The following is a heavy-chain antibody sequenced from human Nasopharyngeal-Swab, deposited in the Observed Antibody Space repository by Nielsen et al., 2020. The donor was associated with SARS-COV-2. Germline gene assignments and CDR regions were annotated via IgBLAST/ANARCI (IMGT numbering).Heavy chain of an antibody. V-gene: IGHV3-30-3*01. CDR3: ARDRRRPGVDSSGYYASIGY. CDR2: ISYDGSNK. CDR1: GFTFSSYA. D-gene: IGHD3-22*01. Sequence: GGSLRLFCAASGFTFSSYAMHWVRQAPGKGLEWVAVISYDGSNKYYADSVKGRFTISRDNSKNTLYLQMNSLRAEDTAVYYCARDRRRPGVDSSGYYASIGYWGQGTLVTVSS. J-gene: IGHJ4*02.